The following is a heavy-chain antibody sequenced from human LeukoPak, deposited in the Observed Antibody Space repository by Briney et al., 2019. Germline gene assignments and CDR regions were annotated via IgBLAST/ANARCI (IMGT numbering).Heavy chain of an antibody. Sequence: GASVKVSCTASGYTFTSYDINWVRQATGQGLEWMGWMNPNSGNTAYAQKFQGRVTMTRNTSISTAYMELSSLGCEDTAVYYCASFLNYMDVWGKGTTVTVSS. CDR1: GYTFTSYD. CDR2: MNPNSGNT. J-gene: IGHJ6*03. V-gene: IGHV1-8*01. CDR3: ASFLNYMDV. D-gene: IGHD2/OR15-2a*01.